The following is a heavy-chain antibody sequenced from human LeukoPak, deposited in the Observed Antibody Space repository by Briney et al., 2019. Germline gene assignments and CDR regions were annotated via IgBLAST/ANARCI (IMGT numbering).Heavy chain of an antibody. CDR2: LSPDGSSS. CDR3: TRSPSPGGRYWGFDY. Sequence: PGGSLRLSCAASGFSFSTYWMHWVRQAPGKGLVWVSRLSPDGSSSVYADSVKGRFTVSRDNAKNTVYLQMNSLRDDDTAVYYCTRSPSPGGRYWGFDYWGQGALVTVSS. J-gene: IGHJ4*02. V-gene: IGHV3-74*01. CDR1: GFSFSTYW. D-gene: IGHD1-26*01.